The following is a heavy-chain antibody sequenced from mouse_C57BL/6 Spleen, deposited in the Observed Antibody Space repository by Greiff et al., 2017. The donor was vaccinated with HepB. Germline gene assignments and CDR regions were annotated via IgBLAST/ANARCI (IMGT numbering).Heavy chain of an antibody. J-gene: IGHJ4*01. CDR2: IYPGGGYT. Sequence: QVQLQQSGAELVRPGTSVKMSCKASGYTFTNYWIGWAKQRPGHGLEWIGDIYPGGGYTNYNEKFKGKATLTADKSSSTAYMQFSSLTSEDSAIYYCARSGGLYGYDVNYAMDYWGQGTSVTVSS. CDR3: ARSGGLYGYDVNYAMDY. V-gene: IGHV1-63*01. CDR1: GYTFTNYW. D-gene: IGHD2-2*01.